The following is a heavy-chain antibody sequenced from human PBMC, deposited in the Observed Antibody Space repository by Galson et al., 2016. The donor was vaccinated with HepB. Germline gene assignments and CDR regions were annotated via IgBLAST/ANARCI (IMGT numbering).Heavy chain of an antibody. D-gene: IGHD6-25*01. CDR1: GFTFSSYG. CDR3: PKVNNGGGFILDFFDD. Sequence: SLRLSCAASGFTFSSYGMHWVRQAPGKGLEWVAVISYDGSNKYYTDSVKGRFTISRDNPRNTLYLEMNSLRAEDTAVYFFPKVNNGGGFILDFFDDWGQGTVVTVSS. V-gene: IGHV3-30*18. CDR2: ISYDGSNK. J-gene: IGHJ4*02.